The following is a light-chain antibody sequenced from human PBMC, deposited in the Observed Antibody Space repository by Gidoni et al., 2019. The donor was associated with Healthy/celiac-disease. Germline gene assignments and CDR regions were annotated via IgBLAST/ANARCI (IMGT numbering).Light chain of an antibody. CDR1: HSVISY. CDR3: QQRSNWPSWT. Sequence: EIVFTHSPATLSLSPGERATRSCRASHSVISYLAWYQQKPGHAPRLLIYDASNRATGIPARFSGSGSGTDFTLTISSREPEDFAVYYCQQRSNWPSWTFGQGTKVEIK. J-gene: IGKJ1*01. V-gene: IGKV3-11*01. CDR2: DAS.